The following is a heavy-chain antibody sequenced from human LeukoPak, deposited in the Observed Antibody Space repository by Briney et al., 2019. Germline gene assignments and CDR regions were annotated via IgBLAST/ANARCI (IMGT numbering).Heavy chain of an antibody. J-gene: IGHJ4*02. V-gene: IGHV3-74*01. CDR3: ARDGGGSSGYYWGLGY. CDR1: GFTFSTYT. CDR2: INNDGRDT. D-gene: IGHD3-22*01. Sequence: GGSLRLSCAASGFTFSTYTIHWVRQVPGKGLMWVSRINNDGRDTTYADSVKGRFTISGDNAKDTLYLQMNSLRAEDTAVYYCARDGGGSSGYYWGLGYWGQGTLVTVSS.